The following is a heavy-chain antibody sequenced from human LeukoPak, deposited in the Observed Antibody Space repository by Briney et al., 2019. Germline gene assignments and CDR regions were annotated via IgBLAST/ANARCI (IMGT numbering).Heavy chain of an antibody. CDR2: ISSSGSTI. CDR1: GFTFSDYY. CDR3: ARDNSWELLLDY. J-gene: IGHJ4*02. V-gene: IGHV3-11*01. D-gene: IGHD1-26*01. Sequence: PGGSLRLSCAASGFTFSDYYMSWIRQAPGKGLEWVSYISSSGSTIYYADSVKGRFIISRDNAKNSLYLQMNSLRAEDTAVYYCARDNSWELLLDYWGQGTLVTVSS.